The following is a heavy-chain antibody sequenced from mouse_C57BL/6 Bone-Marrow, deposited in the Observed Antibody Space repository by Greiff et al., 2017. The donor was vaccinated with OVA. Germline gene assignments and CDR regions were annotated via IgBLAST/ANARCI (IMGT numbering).Heavy chain of an antibody. CDR3: ARSNLAWFAY. J-gene: IGHJ3*01. Sequence: VQLHQSGPELVKPGASVKISCKASGYAFSSSWMNWVKQRPGKGLEWIGRIYPGDGDTNYNGKFKGKATLTADKSSSTAYMQLSSLTSEYSAVYFCARSNLAWFAYWGQGTLVTVSA. D-gene: IGHD4-1*02. CDR1: GYAFSSSW. CDR2: IYPGDGDT. V-gene: IGHV1-82*01.